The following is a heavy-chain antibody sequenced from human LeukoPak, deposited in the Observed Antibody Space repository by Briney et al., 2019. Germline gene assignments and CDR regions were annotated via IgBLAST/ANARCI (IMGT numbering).Heavy chain of an antibody. D-gene: IGHD2-21*02. Sequence: ASVKVSCKASGYTFTSYAMNWVRQAPGQGLEWMGIINPSGGATNYAQKFQGRVTMTRDTSTSTVFMELSSLRSEDTAVYYCARDPRGDRSYFDYWGQGTLVTVSS. CDR3: ARDPRGDRSYFDY. CDR1: GYTFTSYA. J-gene: IGHJ4*02. CDR2: INPSGGAT. V-gene: IGHV1-46*01.